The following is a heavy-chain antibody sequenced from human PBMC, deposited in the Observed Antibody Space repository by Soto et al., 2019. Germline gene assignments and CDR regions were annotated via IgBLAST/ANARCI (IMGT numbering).Heavy chain of an antibody. CDR1: GFSLSTSGVA. Sequence: SGPTLVNPTQTLTLTCNFSGFSLSTSGVAVGWIRQPPGKALEWLALIYWDDDKRYSPSLKDRLDITKDTSKNQVLLTMTNMDPVDTATYYCVRDSSDYYGFDSWGQGTLVTVSS. CDR2: IYWDDDK. V-gene: IGHV2-5*02. CDR3: VRDSSDYYGFDS. J-gene: IGHJ4*02. D-gene: IGHD3-22*01.